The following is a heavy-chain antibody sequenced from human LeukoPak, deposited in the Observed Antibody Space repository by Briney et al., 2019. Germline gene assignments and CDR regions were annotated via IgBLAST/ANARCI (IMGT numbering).Heavy chain of an antibody. V-gene: IGHV3-23*01. D-gene: IGHD6-13*01. CDR2: ISGSGGST. J-gene: IGHJ4*02. CDR1: GVTISSYA. Sequence: GGTLRLSCAASGVTISSYARSWVRQPPGKGLEWVAAISGSGGSTYYADSVKGRFTISRENPNNTLYLQMNSLRAEDTAVYYCAKEYSSSWWGEGTLVGVSS. CDR3: AKEYSSSW.